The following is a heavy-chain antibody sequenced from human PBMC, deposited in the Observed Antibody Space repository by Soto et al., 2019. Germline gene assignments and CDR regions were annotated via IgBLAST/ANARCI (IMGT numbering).Heavy chain of an antibody. V-gene: IGHV4-61*01. Sequence: KSSETLSLTCTVSGGSVSSGSYYWSWIRQPPGKGLEWIGYIYYSGSTNYNPSLKSRVTISVDTSKNQFSLKLSSVTAADTAVYYCAREVVAATPVFYYYYGMDVRGQGTTVTVSS. CDR1: GGSVSSGSYY. J-gene: IGHJ6*02. CDR2: IYYSGST. D-gene: IGHD2-15*01. CDR3: AREVVAATPVFYYYYGMDV.